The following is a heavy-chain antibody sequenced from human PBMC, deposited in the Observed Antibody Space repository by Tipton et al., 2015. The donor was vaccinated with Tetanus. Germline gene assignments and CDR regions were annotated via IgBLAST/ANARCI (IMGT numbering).Heavy chain of an antibody. CDR3: ARGPRLLLYYFDS. CDR2: IWHDGSNK. D-gene: IGHD5-12*01. J-gene: IGHJ4*02. Sequence: SLRLSCAASGFTFSNYGMHWVRQAPGKGLEWVAVIWHDGSNKYYVDSVKGRFTISRDNSKNTLYLQLNSLRAEDTAVYYCARGPRLLLYYFDSWGQGTLVTVSS. CDR1: GFTFSNYG. V-gene: IGHV3-33*01.